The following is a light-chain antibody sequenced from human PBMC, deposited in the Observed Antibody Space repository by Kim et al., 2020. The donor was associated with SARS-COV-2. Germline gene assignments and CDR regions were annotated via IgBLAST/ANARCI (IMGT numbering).Light chain of an antibody. V-gene: IGLV2-14*03. J-gene: IGLJ3*02. CDR1: SSDVGGYNY. CDR2: DVG. Sequence: SALTQPASVSGSPGQSITISCTGTSSDVGGYNYVSWYQQHPGKAPKLMIYDVGNRPSGVSNRFSGSKSGNTASLTISGLQAEDEADYYCSSYTSSSTRVLGGGTQMTVL. CDR3: SSYTSSSTRV.